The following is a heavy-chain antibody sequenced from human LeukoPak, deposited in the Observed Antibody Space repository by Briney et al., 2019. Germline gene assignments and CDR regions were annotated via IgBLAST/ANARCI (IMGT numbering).Heavy chain of an antibody. CDR2: IKGDGSDN. Sequence: PGGSLGLSCAASGFTFSSYAMHWVRQAPGKGLEWVANIKGDGSDNHYVDSVRGRFTISRDNAKNSLYLQMNSLRAEDTAVYYCARDLGYYRADYWGQGTLVTVSS. CDR3: ARDLGYYRADY. J-gene: IGHJ4*02. V-gene: IGHV3-7*04. CDR1: GFTFSSYA. D-gene: IGHD1-26*01.